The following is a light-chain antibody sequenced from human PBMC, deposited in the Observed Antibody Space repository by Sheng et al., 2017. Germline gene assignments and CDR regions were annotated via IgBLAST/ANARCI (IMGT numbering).Light chain of an antibody. CDR3: QLTYSSART. CDR1: QYISGY. J-gene: IGKJ1*01. CDR2: AAS. V-gene: IGKV1-39*01. Sequence: DIQMTQSPSSLSASVGDRVTISCRASQYISGYLNWYQQKPGKAPKVLIYAASSLQSGVPSRFSGRGSGTDFTLTISSLQPEDVATYYCQLTYSSARTFGQGTRVEV.